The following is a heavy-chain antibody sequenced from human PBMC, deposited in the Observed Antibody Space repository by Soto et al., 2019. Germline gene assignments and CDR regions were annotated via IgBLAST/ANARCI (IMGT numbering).Heavy chain of an antibody. CDR1: RFTFGDYA. CDR2: TSNDGRKR. D-gene: IGHD3-10*01. Sequence: PGGSLRLSCKTSRFTFGDYAMHWVRQAPGKGLEWVAYTSNDGRKRNYAESMTGRFTISRDNSKNTLFLQMNSLTDADTAVYFCARGTSGPQTYFLSGMDVWGQGTTVTV. J-gene: IGHJ6*02. V-gene: IGHV3-33*05. CDR3: ARGTSGPQTYFLSGMDV.